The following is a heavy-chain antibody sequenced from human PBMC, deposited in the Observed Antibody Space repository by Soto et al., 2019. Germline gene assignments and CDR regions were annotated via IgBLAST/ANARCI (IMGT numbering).Heavy chain of an antibody. D-gene: IGHD3-16*01. CDR3: ARDLPGVYVWVLQTSDAFDI. CDR2: ISAYNGNT. V-gene: IGHV1-18*04. CDR1: GYTFTSYG. Sequence: ASVKVPCKASGYTFTSYGISWVRQAPGQGLEWMGWISAYNGNTNYAQKLQGRVTMTTDTSTSTAYMELRSLRSDDTAVYYCARDLPGVYVWVLQTSDAFDIWGQGTMVTVSS. J-gene: IGHJ3*02.